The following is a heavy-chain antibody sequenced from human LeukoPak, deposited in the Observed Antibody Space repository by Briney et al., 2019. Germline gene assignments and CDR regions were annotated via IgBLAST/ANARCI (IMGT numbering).Heavy chain of an antibody. D-gene: IGHD1-26*01. CDR1: GFTFGDYA. CDR2: IRSITSGGTT. Sequence: RSLRLSCTTSGFTFGDYAMSWVRQAPGKGLDWIGFIRSITSGGTTEYAASVKGRFTILRDDSKSIAYLQINSLKTEDTAVYYCTRGDGSGSYWGQGTLVTASS. V-gene: IGHV3-49*04. CDR3: TRGDGSGSY. J-gene: IGHJ4*02.